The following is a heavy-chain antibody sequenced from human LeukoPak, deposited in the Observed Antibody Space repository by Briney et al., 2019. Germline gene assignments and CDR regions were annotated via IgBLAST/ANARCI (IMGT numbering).Heavy chain of an antibody. J-gene: IGHJ6*03. CDR2: IYYSGST. CDR3: ARGWHGYNQYYYYMDV. Sequence: SETLSLTRAVSGGSISSHYWSWIRQPPGRGLEWIGYIYYSGSTNYNPSLKSRVTISVDTSKNQFSLKLSSVTAADTAVYYCARGWHGYNQYYYYMDVWGKGTTVTVSS. V-gene: IGHV4-59*11. D-gene: IGHD5-24*01. CDR1: GGSISSHY.